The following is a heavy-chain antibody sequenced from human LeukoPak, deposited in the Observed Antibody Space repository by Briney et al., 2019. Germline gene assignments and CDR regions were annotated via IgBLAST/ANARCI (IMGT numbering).Heavy chain of an antibody. CDR1: GGSISSGGYY. D-gene: IGHD3-3*01. CDR3: ARGYKYYDFWSGYYTEYNWFDP. CDR2: IYYSGST. J-gene: IGHJ5*02. Sequence: SETLSLTCTVSGGSISSGGYYWSWICQHPGKGLEWIGYIYYSGSTYYNPSLKSRVTISVDTSKNQFSLKLSSVTAADTAVYYCARGYKYYDFWSGYYTEYNWFDPWGQGTLVTVSS. V-gene: IGHV4-31*03.